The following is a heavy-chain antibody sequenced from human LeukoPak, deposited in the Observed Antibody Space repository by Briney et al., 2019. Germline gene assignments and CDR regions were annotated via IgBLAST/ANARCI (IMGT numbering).Heavy chain of an antibody. CDR3: ANEVGYDSSGYDDF. D-gene: IGHD3-22*01. CDR1: GFTFSNYA. V-gene: IGHV3-23*01. CDR2: ISGSGSST. J-gene: IGHJ4*02. Sequence: GGSLRLSCAASGFTFSNYAMSWVRQAPGKGLEWVSAISGSGSSTYYADSVKGRFTISRDNSKKTVYLQMNSLRPGDTALYYCANEVGYDSSGYDDFWGEGTLLTVSS.